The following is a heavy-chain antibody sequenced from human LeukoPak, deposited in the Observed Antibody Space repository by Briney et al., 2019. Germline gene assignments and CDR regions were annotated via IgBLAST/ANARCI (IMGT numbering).Heavy chain of an antibody. CDR3: ARDLTIDNP. Sequence: SETLSLTCTVPGGSVSSGSYYWSWIRQPPGKGLEWIGYIYYSGSTNYNPSLKSRVTISVDTSKNQFSLKLSSVTAADTAVYYCARDLTIDNPWGQGTLVTVSS. D-gene: IGHD3-3*01. CDR1: GGSVSSGSYY. CDR2: IYYSGST. V-gene: IGHV4-61*01. J-gene: IGHJ5*02.